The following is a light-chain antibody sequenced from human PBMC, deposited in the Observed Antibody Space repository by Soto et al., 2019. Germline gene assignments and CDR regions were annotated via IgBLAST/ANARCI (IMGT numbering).Light chain of an antibody. CDR3: HRYGSSPT. Sequence: EIVLTQSPATLSLSPGERATLSCRASPSVTNYLAWYQQKPGQPPRLLIYGASNRATGIPGRFSGSGSGTDFALTISRLEPEDFAVYYCHRYGSSPTFGQGTKLEI. CDR1: PSVTNY. CDR2: GAS. V-gene: IGKV3-20*01. J-gene: IGKJ2*01.